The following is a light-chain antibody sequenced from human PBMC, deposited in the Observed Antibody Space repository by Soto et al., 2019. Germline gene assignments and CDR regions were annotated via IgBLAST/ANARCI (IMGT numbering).Light chain of an antibody. CDR2: GAS. J-gene: IGKJ2*01. V-gene: IGKV3-15*01. CDR3: KQYNLWPRGYT. Sequence: EIVMTHSPATLSVSPGERATLSCRAGQSVSDNLAWYQQRPGQAPRLLFYGASTRATGVPVRLSASGSGTDFTLAIISLQSEDFAVYYCKQYNLWPRGYTVGQGTKVDIK. CDR1: QSVSDN.